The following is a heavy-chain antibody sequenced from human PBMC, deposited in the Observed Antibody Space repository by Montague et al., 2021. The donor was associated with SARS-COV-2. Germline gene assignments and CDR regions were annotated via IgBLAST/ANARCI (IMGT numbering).Heavy chain of an antibody. V-gene: IGHV3-7*05. CDR2: IKQDGSEK. J-gene: IGHJ4*02. CDR1: GFTFSTFW. D-gene: IGHD3-22*01. CDR3: ARGYDSSGYQY. Sequence: SLRLSLSVSGFTFSTFWMTWVRQVPGKGLEWVANIKQDGSEKYYVDSVKGRFTISRDNAKNSLYLQLDSLRAEDTAVYYCARGYDSSGYQYWGQGTLVTVSS.